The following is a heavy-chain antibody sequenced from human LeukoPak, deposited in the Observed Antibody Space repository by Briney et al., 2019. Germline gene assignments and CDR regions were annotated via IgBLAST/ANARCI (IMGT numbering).Heavy chain of an antibody. CDR2: IYSGGST. CDR1: GFTFSSYA. CDR3: ARDARIAAAGTGYYYYGMDV. J-gene: IGHJ6*02. Sequence: GGSLRLSCAASGFTFSSYAMYWVRQAPGKGLEWVSVIYSGGSTYYADSVKGRFTISRHNSKNTLYLQMNSLRAEDTAVYYCARDARIAAAGTGYYYYGMDVWGQGTTVTVSS. V-gene: IGHV3-53*04. D-gene: IGHD6-13*01.